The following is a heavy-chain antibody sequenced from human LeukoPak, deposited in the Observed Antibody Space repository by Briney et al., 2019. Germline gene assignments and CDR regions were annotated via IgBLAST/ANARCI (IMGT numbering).Heavy chain of an antibody. CDR1: GFTFSSYA. CDR3: AKDAIAAAGDSPYDYYYYYYMDV. V-gene: IGHV3-23*01. Sequence: PGGSLRLSCAASGFTFSSYAMSWVRQAPGKGLEWVSAISGSGDSTYYADSVKGRFTISRYNSKNTLYLQMNSLRAEDTAVYYCAKDAIAAAGDSPYDYYYYYYMDVWGKGTTVTVSS. D-gene: IGHD6-13*01. J-gene: IGHJ6*03. CDR2: ISGSGDST.